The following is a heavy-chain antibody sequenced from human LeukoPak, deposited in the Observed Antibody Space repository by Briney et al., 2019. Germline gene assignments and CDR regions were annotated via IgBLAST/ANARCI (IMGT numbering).Heavy chain of an antibody. CDR2: IYYSAST. J-gene: IGHJ3*02. CDR3: ARDDTVVTPLGAFDI. D-gene: IGHD4-23*01. V-gene: IGHV4-39*07. CDR1: GGSISSSSYY. Sequence: SETLSLTCTVSGGSISSSSYYWGWIRQPPGKGLEWIGSIYYSASTYYNPSLKSRVTISVDTSKNQFSLKLSSVTAADTAVYYCARDDTVVTPLGAFDIWGQGTMVTVSS.